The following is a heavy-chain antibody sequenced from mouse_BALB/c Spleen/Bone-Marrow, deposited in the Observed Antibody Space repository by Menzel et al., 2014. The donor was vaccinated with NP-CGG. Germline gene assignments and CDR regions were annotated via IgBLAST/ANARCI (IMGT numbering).Heavy chain of an antibody. J-gene: IGHJ4*01. Sequence: VQRVESGAELARPGASVKMSCQASGYTFTRYTMHWEKKGPGQGLEWIGYIIPNSGYSNYNQKFKDKATLTADKSSSTAYMQLSSLTSEDSAAYYCTIRYYAMDYWGQGTSVTVSS. D-gene: IGHD1-1*01. V-gene: IGHV1-4*01. CDR1: GYTFTRYT. CDR2: IIPNSGYS. CDR3: TIRYYAMDY.